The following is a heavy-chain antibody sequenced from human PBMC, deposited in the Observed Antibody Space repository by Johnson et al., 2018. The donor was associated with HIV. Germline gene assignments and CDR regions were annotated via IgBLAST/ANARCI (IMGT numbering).Heavy chain of an antibody. V-gene: IGHV3-20*03. J-gene: IGHJ3*02. CDR3: ARTQRVTMIVVSLGAFDI. CDR2: INWNGGST. D-gene: IGHD3-22*01. Sequence: CGINWNGGSTHFPDSLKGRFTISRDNAKNSLYLQMNSLRAEDTAVYYCARTQRVTMIVVSLGAFDIWGQGTMVTVSS.